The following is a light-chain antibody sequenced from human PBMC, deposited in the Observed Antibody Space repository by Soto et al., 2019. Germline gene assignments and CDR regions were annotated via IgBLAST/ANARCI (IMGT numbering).Light chain of an antibody. CDR3: SSYTSSSTLGVV. J-gene: IGLJ2*01. CDR1: SSDVGGYNY. Sequence: QSVLTQPASVSGSPGQSITISCTGTSSDVGGYNYVSWYQQHPGKAPKLMIYDVSNRPSGFSNSFAGSKSGNTASLTISGIEDEGEADYYCSSYTSSSTLGVVFCGGTKLTVL. V-gene: IGLV2-14*01. CDR2: DVS.